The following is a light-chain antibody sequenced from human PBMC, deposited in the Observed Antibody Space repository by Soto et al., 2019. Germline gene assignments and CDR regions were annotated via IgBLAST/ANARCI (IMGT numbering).Light chain of an antibody. CDR3: QQYAGSLYT. CDR1: HSIYTK. J-gene: IGKJ2*01. CDR2: DAS. V-gene: IGKV3-20*01. Sequence: IVLTQPPGPLSFSPCEVATLSWSAIHSIYTKLSWYQKKSGQAPRLLIYDASTRAYGIPDRFSGSGSGTDFSLTISRLEPEDFAVYYCQQYAGSLYTFAQGTKVDIK.